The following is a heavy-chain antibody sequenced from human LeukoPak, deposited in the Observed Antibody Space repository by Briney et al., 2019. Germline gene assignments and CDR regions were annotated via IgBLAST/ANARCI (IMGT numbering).Heavy chain of an antibody. CDR1: GFTVSSNY. J-gene: IGHJ5*02. CDR3: ARANSATIPGVDP. CDR2: IYSGGST. V-gene: IGHV3-53*01. Sequence: GGSLRLSCVVSGFTVSSNYMSWVRQAPGKGLEWVSIIYSGGSTYYADSVKGRFTISRDNSKNTVYLQMNSLRAEHTAVYYCARANSATIPGVDPWGQGTLVTVSS. D-gene: IGHD1-26*01.